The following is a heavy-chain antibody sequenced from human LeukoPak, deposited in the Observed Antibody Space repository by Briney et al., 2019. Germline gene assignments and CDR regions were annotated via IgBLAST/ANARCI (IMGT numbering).Heavy chain of an antibody. CDR2: ISAHNGNT. D-gene: IGHD3-10*01. CDR3: ARGVTYGSGSYYFAGNDAFDI. CDR1: GYTFTSYG. J-gene: IGHJ3*02. Sequence: ASVKVSCKASGYTFTSYGISWVRQAPGQGLEWMGWISAHNGNTNYAQKLQGRVTMTTDTSTSTAYMELRSLRSDDTAVYYCARGVTYGSGSYYFAGNDAFDIWGQGTMVTVSS. V-gene: IGHV1-18*01.